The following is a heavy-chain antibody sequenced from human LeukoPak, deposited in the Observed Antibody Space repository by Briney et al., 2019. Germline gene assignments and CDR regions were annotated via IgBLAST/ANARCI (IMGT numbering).Heavy chain of an antibody. CDR3: ARDHPGSGWYVDY. CDR1: GFTFGSYA. V-gene: IGHV3-23*01. Sequence: GGSLRLSCAASGFTFGSYAMGWVRQAPGKGLEWVSGISGSGGSPYYTDSVKGRFTISKDSSKDTLYLQMNSLRDEDTAVYYCARDHPGSGWYVDYWGQGILVTDSS. J-gene: IGHJ4*02. CDR2: ISGSGGSP. D-gene: IGHD6-19*01.